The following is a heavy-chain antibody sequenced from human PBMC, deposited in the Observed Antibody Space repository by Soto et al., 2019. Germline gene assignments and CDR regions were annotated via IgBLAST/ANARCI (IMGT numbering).Heavy chain of an antibody. D-gene: IGHD2-15*01. V-gene: IGHV3-30-3*01. CDR3: ARDRLRGHYYYGLDV. CDR1: GFTLSGYV. CDR2: ISYDGSDK. Sequence: GGSLRLSCAVSGFTLSGYVLHWVRQAPGKGLEWVALISYDGSDKNYGDSVKGRFTISRDNSKNTLYLQMDSLRAEDTAMYYCARDRLRGHYYYGLDVWGQGTTVTVSS. J-gene: IGHJ6*02.